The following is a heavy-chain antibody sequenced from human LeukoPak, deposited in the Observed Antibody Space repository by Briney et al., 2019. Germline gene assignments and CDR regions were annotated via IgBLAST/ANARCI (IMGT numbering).Heavy chain of an antibody. D-gene: IGHD6-19*01. J-gene: IGHJ1*01. CDR1: GGTFSSYA. V-gene: IGHV1-69*05. CDR2: IIPIFGTA. Sequence: LVQSGAEVKKPGSSVKVSCKASGGTFSSYAISWVRQAPGQVLERMGGIIPIFGTANYAQKFQGRVAITTDESTSAAYMELSSLRSEDTAVYYCARDPVRGWPSAEYFQHWGQGTLVTVSS. CDR3: ARDPVRGWPSAEYFQH.